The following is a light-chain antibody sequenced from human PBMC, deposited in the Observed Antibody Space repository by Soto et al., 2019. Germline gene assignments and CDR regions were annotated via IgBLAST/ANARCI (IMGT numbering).Light chain of an antibody. J-gene: IGKJ4*01. CDR2: WAS. CDR3: QQYYSSPLT. V-gene: IGKV4-1*01. Sequence: DIVMTQSPDSLAVSLGERATINCKSSQSVLYSSNNRNFLAWYQQKPAHPPKLLMYWASTRESGVPDRFSGSGSGTNFTLTISSLQAEDVAIYYCQQYYSSPLTFGGGTQVEIK. CDR1: QSVLYSSNNRNF.